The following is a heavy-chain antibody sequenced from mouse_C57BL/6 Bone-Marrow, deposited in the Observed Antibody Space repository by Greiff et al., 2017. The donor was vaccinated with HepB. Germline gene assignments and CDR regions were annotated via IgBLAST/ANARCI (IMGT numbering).Heavy chain of an antibody. D-gene: IGHD2-1*01. V-gene: IGHV1-59*01. CDR1: GYTFTSYW. CDR2: IDPSDSYT. CDR3: ARSPIYYGNYGFAY. J-gene: IGHJ3*01. Sequence: VQLQQPGAELVRPGTSVKLSCKASGYTFTSYWMHWVKQRPGQGLEWIGVIDPSDSYTNYNQKFKGKATLTVDTSSSTAYMQLSSLTSEDSAVYYCARSPIYYGNYGFAYWGQGTLVTVSA.